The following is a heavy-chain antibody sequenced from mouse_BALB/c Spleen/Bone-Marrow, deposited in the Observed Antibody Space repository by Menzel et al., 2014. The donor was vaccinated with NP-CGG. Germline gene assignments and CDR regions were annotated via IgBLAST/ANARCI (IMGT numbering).Heavy chain of an antibody. Sequence: ESGPDLVKPSQSLSPTCTATGYSITSTYSWHWIRQFPGNKLEWMGYIHYSGSAYYNPSLKSRISITRDTSKNQFFLQLHSVTTADTATYYCASTGTRGFAYWGQGTLVTVSA. D-gene: IGHD4-1*02. CDR3: ASTGTRGFAY. V-gene: IGHV3-1*02. CDR1: GYSITSTYS. J-gene: IGHJ3*01. CDR2: IHYSGSA.